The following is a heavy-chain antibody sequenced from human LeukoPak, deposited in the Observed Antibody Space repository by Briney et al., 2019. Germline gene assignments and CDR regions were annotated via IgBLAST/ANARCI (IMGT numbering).Heavy chain of an antibody. Sequence: GGSLRLSCAASGFTFSLSVMNWARQATGKGLEWIAGITGDGNIAYYADSAKGRFRIFRDNFENTLYLEIDSLRVDDTALYYCTKDRVGTTRGGDFWGRGTLVTVSS. CDR2: ITGDGNIA. CDR1: GFTFSLSV. D-gene: IGHD1-26*01. CDR3: TKDRVGTTRGGDF. V-gene: IGHV3-23*01. J-gene: IGHJ4*02.